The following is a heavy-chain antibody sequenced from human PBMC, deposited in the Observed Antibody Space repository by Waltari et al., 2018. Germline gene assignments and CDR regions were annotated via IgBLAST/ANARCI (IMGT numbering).Heavy chain of an antibody. V-gene: IGHV3-7*01. Sequence: EVQLVESGGGLAQPGGSLRLACAASALSFSNSWMTWVRQASGKGPEWVANIKQDGSEKYYMDSVKGRFTISRDNAKNSLYLQMNNLRVEDTAVYYCTRGGRDSSWYWRDWGQGTLVTVSS. CDR2: IKQDGSEK. J-gene: IGHJ4*02. D-gene: IGHD6-13*01. CDR1: ALSFSNSW. CDR3: TRGGRDSSWYWRD.